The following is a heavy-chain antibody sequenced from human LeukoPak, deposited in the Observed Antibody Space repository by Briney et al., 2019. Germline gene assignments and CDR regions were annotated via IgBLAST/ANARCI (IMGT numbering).Heavy chain of an antibody. D-gene: IGHD6-19*01. CDR3: TTLTVASNFDY. J-gene: IGHJ4*02. CDR1: GFSFSVYE. V-gene: IGHV3-48*03. Sequence: GGSLRLSCAASGFSFSVYEMHWVRQAPGRGLEWIAYISGSDTRTYYADSVKGRFTISRDNAKNSLYLQMNRLRVEDTAVYYCTTLTVASNFDYWGQGTLVTVSS. CDR2: ISGSDTRT.